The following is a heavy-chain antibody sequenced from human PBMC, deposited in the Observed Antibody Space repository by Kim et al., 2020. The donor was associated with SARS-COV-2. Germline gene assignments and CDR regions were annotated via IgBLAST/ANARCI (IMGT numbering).Heavy chain of an antibody. CDR3: ARHLFWYFDL. CDR2: T. V-gene: IGHV5-10-1*01. J-gene: IGHJ2*01. Sequence: TTYSPSFQGHVTISAVKSISTAYLQWSSLKASDTAMYYCARHLFWYFDLWGRGTLVTVSS.